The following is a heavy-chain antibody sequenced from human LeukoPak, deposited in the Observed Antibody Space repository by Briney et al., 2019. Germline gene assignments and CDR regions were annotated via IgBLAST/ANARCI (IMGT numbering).Heavy chain of an antibody. D-gene: IGHD3-10*01. J-gene: IGHJ6*03. CDR2: IYTSGST. CDR1: GGSISSYY. V-gene: IGHV4-4*07. Sequence: SETLSLTCTVSGGSISSYYWSWIRQPAGKGLEWIGRIYTSGSTNYNPSLKSRVTMSVGTSKNQFSLKLSSVTAADTAVYYCARTYGSGNYYYYYYYYMDVWGKGTTVAVSS. CDR3: ARTYGSGNYYYYYYYYMDV.